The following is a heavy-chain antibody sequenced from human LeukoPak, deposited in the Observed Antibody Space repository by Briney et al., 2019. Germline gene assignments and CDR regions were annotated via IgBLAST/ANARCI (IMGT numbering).Heavy chain of an antibody. CDR2: INHSGST. CDR1: GGSFSGYY. Sequence: SSETLSLTCAVYGGSFSGYYWSWIRQPPGKGLEWIGEINHSGSTNYNPSLKSRVTMSVDTSQKQFSLRLSSVTAADTAVYYCARRLWTVDAFDIWGQGTMVTVSS. J-gene: IGHJ3*02. V-gene: IGHV4-34*01. CDR3: ARRLWTVDAFDI. D-gene: IGHD4/OR15-4a*01.